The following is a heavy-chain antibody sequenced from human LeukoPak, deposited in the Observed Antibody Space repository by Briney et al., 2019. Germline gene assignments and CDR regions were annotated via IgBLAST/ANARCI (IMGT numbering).Heavy chain of an antibody. J-gene: IGHJ4*02. CDR2: IKQKGSEK. V-gene: IGHV3-7*01. D-gene: IGHD5-12*01. Sequence: PGGSLRLSCAASGFTFSSYWMSWVRQAPGKGLEWVANIKQKGSEKYYVDSVKGRFTISRDNAKNSLYLQMNSLRAEDTAVYYCARSGYSGYDYLFFDYWGQGTLVTVSS. CDR3: ARSGYSGYDYLFFDY. CDR1: GFTFSSYW.